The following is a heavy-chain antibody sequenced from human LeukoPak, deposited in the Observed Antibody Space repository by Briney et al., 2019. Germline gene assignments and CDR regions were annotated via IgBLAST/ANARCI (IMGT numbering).Heavy chain of an antibody. Sequence: PSETLSLTCTVSGGSISSSSYYWGWIRQPPGKGLEWIGSIYYSGSTYYNPSLKSRVTISVDTSKNQFSLKLSSVTAADTAVYYCARIYCSSTSCYPNWFDPWGQGTLVTVSS. CDR3: ARIYCSSTSCYPNWFDP. CDR2: IYYSGST. CDR1: GGSISSSSYY. V-gene: IGHV4-39*07. J-gene: IGHJ5*02. D-gene: IGHD2-2*01.